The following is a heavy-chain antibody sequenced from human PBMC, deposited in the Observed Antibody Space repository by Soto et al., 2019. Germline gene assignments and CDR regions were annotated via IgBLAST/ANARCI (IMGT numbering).Heavy chain of an antibody. D-gene: IGHD2-2*01. CDR2: IYYSGST. V-gene: IGHV4-61*01. J-gene: IGHJ4*02. Sequence: SETLSLTCTVSGGSVSSGSYYWSWIRQPPGKGLEWIGYIYYSGSTNYNPSLKSRVTISVDTSKNQFSLKLSSVTAADTAVYYCARVPSRAAMPSLFDYWGQGTLVTVSS. CDR3: ARVPSRAAMPSLFDY. CDR1: GGSVSSGSYY.